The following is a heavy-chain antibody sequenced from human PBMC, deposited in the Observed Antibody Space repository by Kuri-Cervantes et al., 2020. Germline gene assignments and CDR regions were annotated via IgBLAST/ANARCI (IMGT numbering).Heavy chain of an antibody. J-gene: IGHJ4*02. CDR3: ARDRGSGWYGVGGGVDY. V-gene: IGHV4-59*01. CDR2: IYYSGST. D-gene: IGHD6-19*01. Sequence: SETLSLTCTVSGDSIGSSYWTWIRQSPGKGLEWIGYIYYSGSTNYNPSLKSRVTISVDTSKNQFSLKLSSVTAADTAVYYCARDRGSGWYGVGGGVDYWGQGTLVTVSS. CDR1: GDSIGSSY.